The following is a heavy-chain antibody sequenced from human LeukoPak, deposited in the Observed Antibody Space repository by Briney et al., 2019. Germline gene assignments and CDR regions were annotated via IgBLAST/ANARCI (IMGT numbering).Heavy chain of an antibody. V-gene: IGHV4-59*08. J-gene: IGHJ4*02. CDR2: VYSSGCT. CDR1: GGSLNSYY. D-gene: IGHD6-13*01. CDR3: ARQLSSWYFDY. Sequence: SETLSLTCTVCGGSLNSYYWSWIRQPPGRGLVWIGYVYSSGCTIFNPFLKSRVNVFVGPCKNLFFSKLGHPDGRDPAGYYCARQLSSWYFDYWGQGTLVTVSS.